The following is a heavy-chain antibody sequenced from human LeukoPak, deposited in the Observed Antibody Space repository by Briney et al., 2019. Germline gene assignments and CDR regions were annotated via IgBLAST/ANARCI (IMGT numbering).Heavy chain of an antibody. CDR2: ISAYNGNT. V-gene: IGHV1-18*01. J-gene: IGHJ3*02. Sequence: ASVKVSFKASGYTFSSYGISWARQAPGQGLEYMGWISAYNGNTNYAQKLQGRVTMTTHTSTSTAYMELRSLRSDDTAVYYCARQYYYGSGSYHGDDAFDIWGQGTMVTVSS. CDR1: GYTFSSYG. D-gene: IGHD3-10*01. CDR3: ARQYYYGSGSYHGDDAFDI.